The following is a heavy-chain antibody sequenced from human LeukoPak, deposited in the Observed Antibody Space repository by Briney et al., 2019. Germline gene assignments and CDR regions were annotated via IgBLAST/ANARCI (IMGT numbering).Heavy chain of an antibody. J-gene: IGHJ4*02. V-gene: IGHV3-49*04. D-gene: IGHD6-19*01. Sequence: PGGSLRLSCAASGFTFSSYVMHWVRQAPGKGLEWIGFISGGTTEYAASVKGRFTISRDDSTSIAYLQMNSLTTEDTAVYYCSRGSGWLSVYWGQGTLVTVSS. CDR3: SRGSGWLSVY. CDR2: ISGGTT. CDR1: GFTFSSYV.